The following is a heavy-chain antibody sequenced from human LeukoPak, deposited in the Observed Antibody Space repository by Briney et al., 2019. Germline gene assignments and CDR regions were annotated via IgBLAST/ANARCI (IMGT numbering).Heavy chain of an antibody. J-gene: IGHJ4*02. D-gene: IGHD3-22*01. CDR1: GFTLSDKW. V-gene: IGHV3-74*01. CDR3: ARDFYTNYYHSRGDDFDY. CDR2: ISPDGTTI. Sequence: GGSLRLSCAASGFTLSDKWMHWVRQAPGKGLVWVSRISPDGTTISYADSAKGRFTISRDNAKNTVYLQMNSLRVEDTAVYYCARDFYTNYYHSRGDDFDYWGQGTLVTVSS.